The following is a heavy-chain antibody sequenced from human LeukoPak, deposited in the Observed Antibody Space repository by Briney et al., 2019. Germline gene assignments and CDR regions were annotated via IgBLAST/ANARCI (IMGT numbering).Heavy chain of an antibody. D-gene: IGHD5-12*01. CDR3: ARQRYSDFDSTNDYHYYLDV. Sequence: SETLSLTCAVYGGSFCGYYWSWIRQPPGKGLEWIGEINHSGSTNYNPSLKSRVTISLDTSRNQFSLKLSSVTAADTAVYYCARQRYSDFDSTNDYHYYLDVWGKGTTVTVSS. V-gene: IGHV4-34*01. J-gene: IGHJ6*03. CDR2: INHSGST. CDR1: GGSFCGYY.